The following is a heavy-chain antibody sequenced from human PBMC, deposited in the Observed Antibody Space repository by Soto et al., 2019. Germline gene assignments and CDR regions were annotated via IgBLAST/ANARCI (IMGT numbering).Heavy chain of an antibody. J-gene: IGHJ6*01. CDR1: GYSFATYW. V-gene: IGHV5-51*01. D-gene: IGHD1-26*01. Sequence: PGESLKISCKASGYSFATYWIGWVRQMPGKGLEWMGIIYPGDSNIRYSPSFEGQVTISADKYISTAYLQWGSLKASDTAMYYCASRRGSGNDYYYNYRMGFWGQGTTVTVSS. CDR2: IYPGDSNI. CDR3: ASRRGSGNDYYYNYRMGF.